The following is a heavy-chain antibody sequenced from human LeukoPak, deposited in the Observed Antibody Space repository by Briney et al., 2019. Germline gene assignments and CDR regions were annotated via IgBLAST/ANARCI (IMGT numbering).Heavy chain of an antibody. Sequence: GESLKISCQGSGFTFTNYWIGWVRKMPGKGLEWMGIIASGDSDARYSPSLQGQVSFSVDKSIATAYVQWSTLKATDTAMYYCARHEFWRSATSYAFDLWGQGTMVTVSS. CDR3: ARHEFWRSATSYAFDL. D-gene: IGHD1-1*01. J-gene: IGHJ3*01. V-gene: IGHV5-51*01. CDR1: GFTFTNYW. CDR2: IASGDSDA.